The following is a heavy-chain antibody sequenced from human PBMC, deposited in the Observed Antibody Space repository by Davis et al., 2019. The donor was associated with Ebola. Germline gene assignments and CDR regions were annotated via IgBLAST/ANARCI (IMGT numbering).Heavy chain of an antibody. Sequence: PGGSLRLSCAASGFTFSSYWMHWVRQAPGKGLVWVSRINSDGSSTRYADSVKGRFTISRDNAKNTLYLQMNSLRAEDTAVYYCVRVSIEVAGTPHYYYYYYGMDVWGQGTTVTVSS. CDR2: INSDGSST. V-gene: IGHV3-74*01. CDR1: GFTFSSYW. D-gene: IGHD6-19*01. CDR3: VRVSIEVAGTPHYYYYYYGMDV. J-gene: IGHJ6*02.